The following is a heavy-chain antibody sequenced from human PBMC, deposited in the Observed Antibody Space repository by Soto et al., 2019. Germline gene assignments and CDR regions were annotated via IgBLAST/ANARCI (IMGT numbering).Heavy chain of an antibody. J-gene: IGHJ6*02. CDR1: GGSISSSNW. CDR3: ARDRFVAGKGDYYSGMDV. D-gene: IGHD6-19*01. CDR2: IYHSGST. Sequence: SETLSLTXAVSGGSISSSNWWSWVRQPPGKGLEWIGEIYHSGSTNYNPSLKSRVTISVDKSKNQFSLKLSSVTAADTAVYYCARDRFVAGKGDYYSGMDVWGQGTPVTVS. V-gene: IGHV4-4*02.